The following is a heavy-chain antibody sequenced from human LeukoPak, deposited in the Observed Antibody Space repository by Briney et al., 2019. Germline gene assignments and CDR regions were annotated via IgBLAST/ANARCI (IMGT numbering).Heavy chain of an antibody. CDR3: ARRSIAALDY. Sequence: LETLSLTCAVYGGSFSGYSWSWLRQPPGKGLEWIGEINHSGSTNYNPSLKSRVTISVDTSKNQFSLNLSSVTAADTAVYYCARRSIAALDYWGQGILVTVSS. V-gene: IGHV4-34*01. J-gene: IGHJ4*02. CDR2: INHSGST. D-gene: IGHD6-6*01. CDR1: GGSFSGYS.